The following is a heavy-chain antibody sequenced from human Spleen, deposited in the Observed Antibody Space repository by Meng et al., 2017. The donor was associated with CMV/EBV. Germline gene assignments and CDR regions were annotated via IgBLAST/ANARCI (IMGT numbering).Heavy chain of an antibody. CDR2: ISYSGST. V-gene: IGHV4-59*01. D-gene: IGHD6-6*01. CDR1: GGSISNYY. J-gene: IGHJ4*02. Sequence: SETLSLTCTVSGGSISNYYWTWIRQPPGKGLEWIGYISYSGSTNYNPSLKSRVTISVDTSKNQFSLKLSSVTAADSAVYYCARVGSGSFLELDFWGQGTLVTVSS. CDR3: ARVGSGSFLELDF.